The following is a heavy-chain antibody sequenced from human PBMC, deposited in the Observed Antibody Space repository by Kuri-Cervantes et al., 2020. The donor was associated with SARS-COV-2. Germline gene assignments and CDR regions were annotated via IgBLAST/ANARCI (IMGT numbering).Heavy chain of an antibody. Sequence: GGSLRLSCAASGFTFSSYSMNWVRQAPGKGLEWVSSISSSSSYIYYADSVKGRFTISRDNAKNSPYLQMNSLRAEDTAVYYCARGISYSGYDLDYWGQGTLVTVSS. J-gene: IGHJ4*02. CDR1: GFTFSSYS. D-gene: IGHD5-12*01. CDR3: ARGISYSGYDLDY. V-gene: IGHV3-21*01. CDR2: ISSSSSYI.